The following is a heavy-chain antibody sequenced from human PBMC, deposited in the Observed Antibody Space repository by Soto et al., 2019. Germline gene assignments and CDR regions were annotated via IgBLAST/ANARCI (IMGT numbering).Heavy chain of an antibody. V-gene: IGHV1-69*13. CDR2: IVPIYRTA. J-gene: IGHJ4*02. CDR1: GGTFSSYR. Sequence: SVKVSCKASGGTFSSYRINWVRQAPGQGLEWVGGIVPIYRTADYAQKFQGRVTITADESARTSYMELRSLKSQDTAVYYCVRDSGAKLSSSWGKGTLVTVSS. CDR3: VRDSGAKLSSS. D-gene: IGHD6-13*01.